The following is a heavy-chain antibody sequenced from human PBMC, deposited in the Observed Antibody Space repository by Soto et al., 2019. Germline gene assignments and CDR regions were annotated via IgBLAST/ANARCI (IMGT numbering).Heavy chain of an antibody. CDR1: GFTFTTYW. V-gene: IGHV3-74*01. CDR3: ARGLKNYYGSDV. J-gene: IGHJ6*02. Sequence: GGSLRLSCLASGFTFTTYWMHWVRQAPGKGLVWVSRINSDGSSTSCADSVKGRFTISRDNAKNTVYLQMNSLSGEDTALYYCARGLKNYYGSDVWGQGTTVTVSS. CDR2: INSDGSST.